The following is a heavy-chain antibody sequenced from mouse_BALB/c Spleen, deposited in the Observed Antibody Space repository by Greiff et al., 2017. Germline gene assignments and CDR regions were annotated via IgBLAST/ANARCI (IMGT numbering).Heavy chain of an antibody. J-gene: IGHJ3*01. V-gene: IGHV1S56*01. CDR3: ARAPTVPRFAY. CDR2: IYPGNVNT. D-gene: IGHD1-1*01. Sequence: QVQLQQSGPELVKPGASVRISCKASGYTFTSYYIHWVKQRPGQGLEWIGWIYPGNVNTKYNEKFKGKATLTADKSSSTAYMQLSSLTSEDSAVYFCARAPTVPRFAYWGQGTLVTVSA. CDR1: GYTFTSYY.